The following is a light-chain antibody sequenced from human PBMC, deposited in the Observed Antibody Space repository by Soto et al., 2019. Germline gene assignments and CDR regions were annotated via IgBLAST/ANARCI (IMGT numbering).Light chain of an antibody. CDR1: QSVNSN. CDR3: QQYNNWPLG. CDR2: GAS. V-gene: IGKV3-15*01. J-gene: IGKJ4*01. Sequence: EIVMTQSPATLSVSPGERASLSCRASQSVNSNLAWYQQKPGQAPRLLIYGASTRASGIPARFSGSGSGTDFTVTISSLQSEDVAVYYCQQYNNWPLGFGGGTKVEIK.